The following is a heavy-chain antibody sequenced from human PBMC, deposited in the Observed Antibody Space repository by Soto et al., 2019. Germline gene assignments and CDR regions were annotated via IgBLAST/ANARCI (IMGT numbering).Heavy chain of an antibody. CDR2: IYSTENT. Sequence: SETLSLTCTVSGGSVSSNSYSWGWIRQSPGKGLEWIGSIYSTENTNYHPSLLGRVTISVDTSKNQFSLKLNSMTAADTAVYYCARRYGYSFDYWGQGTLVTVSS. D-gene: IGHD1-1*01. CDR1: GGSVSSNSYS. V-gene: IGHV4-39*07. CDR3: ARRYGYSFDY. J-gene: IGHJ4*02.